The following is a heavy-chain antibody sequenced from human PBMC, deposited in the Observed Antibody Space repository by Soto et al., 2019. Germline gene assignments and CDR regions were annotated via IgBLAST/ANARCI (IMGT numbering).Heavy chain of an antibody. Sequence: ASVKVSCKASGYTFTSYAMHWVRQAPGQRLEWMGWINAGNGNTKYSQKFQGRVTITKDTSASTAYMELSSLRSEDTAVYYCARSAYASRGYSYGDFDYWGQGTLVTVSS. D-gene: IGHD5-18*01. CDR2: INAGNGNT. CDR3: ARSAYASRGYSYGDFDY. J-gene: IGHJ4*02. V-gene: IGHV1-3*01. CDR1: GYTFTSYA.